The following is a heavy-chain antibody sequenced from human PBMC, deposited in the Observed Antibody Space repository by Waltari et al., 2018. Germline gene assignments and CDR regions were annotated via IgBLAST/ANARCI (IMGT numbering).Heavy chain of an antibody. CDR2: IYYSGTN. CDR1: GGSISSYY. J-gene: IGHJ5*02. CDR3: ARDPIDDYVGGRYPRRSGWFDP. Sequence: QVQLQESGPGLVKPSETLSLTCTVSGGSISSYYWSWIRQPPGKGLEWIGYIYYSGTNNYNPSRKSRVTISGDTSKNQFSLKLSSVTAADTAVYYCARDPIDDYVGGRYPRRSGWFDPWGQGTLVTVSS. V-gene: IGHV4-59*01. D-gene: IGHD3-16*02.